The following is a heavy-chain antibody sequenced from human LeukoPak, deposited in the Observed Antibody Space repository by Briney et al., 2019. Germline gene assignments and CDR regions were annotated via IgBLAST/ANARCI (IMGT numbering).Heavy chain of an antibody. D-gene: IGHD1-26*01. CDR3: ARELGRVGAFDI. CDR2: ITGNGGTT. CDR1: GFSLSIYP. Sequence: PGGSLRLSCVASGFSLSIYPMHWVRQAPGKGLEYVSAITGNGGTTYYANSVKGRFTISRDNSKNTLYLQMGSLRPEDTAVYYCARELGRVGAFDIWGQGTMVTVSS. V-gene: IGHV3-64*01. J-gene: IGHJ3*02.